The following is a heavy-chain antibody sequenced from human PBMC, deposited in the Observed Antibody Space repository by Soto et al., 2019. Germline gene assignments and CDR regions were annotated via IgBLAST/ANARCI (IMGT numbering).Heavy chain of an antibody. J-gene: IGHJ6*02. D-gene: IGHD5-18*01. CDR3: ARDGSTSWYSYDYHGMDV. CDR1: GFTFRTYW. CDR2: INLDGSEK. V-gene: IGHV3-7*05. Sequence: EVQLVESEGGLVQPGGSLRLSCAASGFTFRTYWLSWVRQVPGKGLEWVGNINLDGSEKKYVDSVKGRFTISRDNARNSLYLQISSLRDAYTALYYCARDGSTSWYSYDYHGMDVWGQGTTVTVSS.